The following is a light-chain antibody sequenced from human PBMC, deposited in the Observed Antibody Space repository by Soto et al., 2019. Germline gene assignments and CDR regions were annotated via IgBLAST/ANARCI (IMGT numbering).Light chain of an antibody. V-gene: IGKV3-11*01. Sequence: EIVLTQSPATLSLSPGARAPLSCRARQSVSSGYLAWYQQKPGQAPRLLIYDASNRATGIPARFSGSGSGTDFTLTISSLEPEDFAVYYCQQRSNWPPITFGQGTRLEIK. CDR2: DAS. CDR3: QQRSNWPPIT. CDR1: QSVSSGY. J-gene: IGKJ5*01.